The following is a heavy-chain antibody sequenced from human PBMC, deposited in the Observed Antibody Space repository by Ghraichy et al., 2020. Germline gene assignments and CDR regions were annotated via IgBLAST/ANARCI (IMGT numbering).Heavy chain of an antibody. CDR3: AKGTYYDFWSGYRSESHSPFDP. V-gene: IGHV3-23*01. J-gene: IGHJ5*02. D-gene: IGHD3-3*01. Sequence: GGSLRLSCAASGFTFSSYAMSWVRQAPGKGLEWVSAISGSGGSTYYADSVKGRFTISRDNSKNTLYLQMNSLRAEDTAVYYCAKGTYYDFWSGYRSESHSPFDPWGQGTLVTVSS. CDR1: GFTFSSYA. CDR2: ISGSGGST.